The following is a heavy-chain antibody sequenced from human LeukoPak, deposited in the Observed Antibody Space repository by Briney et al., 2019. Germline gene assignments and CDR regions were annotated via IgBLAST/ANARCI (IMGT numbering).Heavy chain of an antibody. J-gene: IGHJ5*02. V-gene: IGHV1-2*02. D-gene: IGHD6-13*01. CDR3: ARVAPGIAPTNWFDP. CDR1: GYTFTGYY. Sequence: ASVKVSCKASGYTFTGYYMHWVRQASGQGLEWMGWINPNSGGTNYAQKFQGRVTMTRDTSISTAYMELSRLRSDDTAVYYCARVAPGIAPTNWFDPWGQGTLVTVSS. CDR2: INPNSGGT.